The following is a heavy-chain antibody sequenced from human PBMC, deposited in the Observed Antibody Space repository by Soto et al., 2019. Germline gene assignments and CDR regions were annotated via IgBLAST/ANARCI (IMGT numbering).Heavy chain of an antibody. CDR3: ANPRGLGLLDV. CDR1: GGSIHSRNR. D-gene: IGHD3-10*01. J-gene: IGHJ6*04. V-gene: IGHV4-4*02. CDR2: ISHTGST. Sequence: QVHLQESGPGLVKPSGTLSLICTVSGGSIHSRNRWSWVRQSPAKGLEWIGEISHTGSTNYSPSLNSRVTISLDKSNNQFSLNLRSMTAADAAVYYCANPRGLGLLDVWGKGTAVTVSS.